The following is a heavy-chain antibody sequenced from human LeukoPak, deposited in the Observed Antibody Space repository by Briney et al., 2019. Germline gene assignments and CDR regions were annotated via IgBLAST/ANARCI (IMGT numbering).Heavy chain of an antibody. J-gene: IGHJ4*02. CDR2: IKQDGSEK. CDR1: GFTFSSYW. D-gene: IGHD3-10*01. Sequence: HPGGSLRLPCAASGFTFSSYWMSWVRQAPGKGLEWVANIKQDGSEKYYVDSVKGRFTIPKDNAKDSLYLQMNSLRAEDTAVYYCARDLSRSLSMIRGLIQHREFDFWGRGTLVTVSS. V-gene: IGHV3-7*01. CDR3: ARDLSRSLSMIRGLIQHREFDF.